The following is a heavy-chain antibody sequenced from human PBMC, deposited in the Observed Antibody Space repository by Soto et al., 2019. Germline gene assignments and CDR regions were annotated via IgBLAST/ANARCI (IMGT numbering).Heavy chain of an antibody. J-gene: IGHJ4*02. CDR1: GFTFDDYA. CDR3: AKGTGWGGGRNIWNYFDS. V-gene: IGHV3-9*01. D-gene: IGHD1-20*01. Sequence: GGSLRLSCAASGFTFDDYAMHWVRQGPGKGLEWVSSISWNSGDIVYADSVKGRFTISRDNPKNSLYLQMNSLRAEDTAFYFCAKGTGWGGGRNIWNYFDSWGLGTLVTVSS. CDR2: ISWNSGDI.